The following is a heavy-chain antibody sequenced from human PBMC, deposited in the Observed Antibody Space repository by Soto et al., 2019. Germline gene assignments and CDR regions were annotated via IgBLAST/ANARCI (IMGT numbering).Heavy chain of an antibody. Sequence: QVQLVQSGAEVKKPGASVKVSCKASGYTFTTFAISWVRQAPGQGLEWMGWISAYNGHTNYAQNLQGRVTMTADTSTNTVHTELRSLRSDGTAAYYGASEGGGGSTPSGPYYYFYGLDVWGQGTAVTVSS. D-gene: IGHD2-2*01. J-gene: IGHJ6*02. CDR3: ASEGGGGSTPSGPYYYFYGLDV. V-gene: IGHV1-18*01. CDR2: ISAYNGHT. CDR1: GYTFTTFA.